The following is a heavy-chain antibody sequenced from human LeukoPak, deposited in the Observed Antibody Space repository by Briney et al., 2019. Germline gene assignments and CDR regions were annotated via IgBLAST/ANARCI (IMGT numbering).Heavy chain of an antibody. CDR1: GGSFSGYY. V-gene: IGHV4-39*01. J-gene: IGHJ4*02. CDR2: IYYSGST. D-gene: IGHD3-22*01. CDR3: ARPPPYYYDSSGYLEDFAR. Sequence: SETLSLTCAVYGGSFSGYYWGWIRQPPGKGLEWIGSIYYSGSTYYNPSLKSRVTISVDTSKNQFSLKLSSVTAADTAVYYCARPPPYYYDSSGYLEDFARWGQGTLVTVSS.